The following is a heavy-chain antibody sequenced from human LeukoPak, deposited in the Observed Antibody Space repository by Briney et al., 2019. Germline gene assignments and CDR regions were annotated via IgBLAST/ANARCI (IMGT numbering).Heavy chain of an antibody. V-gene: IGHV4-4*07. CDR2: IYSSGST. J-gene: IGHJ4*02. CDR3: ARWRSGSLDY. CDR1: GGSINNYF. D-gene: IGHD3-10*01. Sequence: SETLSLTCTASGGSINNYFWSWIRQPAGKGLEWIGRIYSSGSTNYNPSLKRRVTISVDTSKNQFSLRLSSVTAADTAVYYCARWRSGSLDYWGQGTLVTVSS.